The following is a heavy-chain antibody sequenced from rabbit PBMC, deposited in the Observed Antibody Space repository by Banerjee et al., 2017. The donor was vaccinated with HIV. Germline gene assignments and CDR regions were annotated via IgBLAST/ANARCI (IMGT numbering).Heavy chain of an antibody. Sequence: QEQLVESGGGLVQPGGSLKLSCKASGLDISSYSIGWVRQAPGKGLEWIGYIDPVFGDTYYASWVNGRFTISSHNAQNTLYLQLTSLTAADTATYFCARAGYGGYGYGLWGPGTLVTVS. CDR3: ARAGYGGYGYGL. CDR2: IDPVFGDT. V-gene: IGHV1S47*01. D-gene: IGHD6-1*01. CDR1: GLDISSYS. J-gene: IGHJ4*01.